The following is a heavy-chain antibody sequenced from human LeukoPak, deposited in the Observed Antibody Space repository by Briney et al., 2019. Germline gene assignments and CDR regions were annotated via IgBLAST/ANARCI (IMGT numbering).Heavy chain of an antibody. CDR2: INHSGST. V-gene: IGHV4-34*01. J-gene: IGHJ6*03. Sequence: KPSETLSLTCTVYGGSFSGYYWSWIRQPPGKGLEWIGEINHSGSTNYNPSLKSRVTISVDTSKNQFSLKLSSVTAADTAVYYCATKYCSSTSCYTPRRPGLSNYYYYYYMDVWGKGTTVTVSS. D-gene: IGHD2-2*02. CDR3: ATKYCSSTSCYTPRRPGLSNYYYYYYMDV. CDR1: GGSFSGYY.